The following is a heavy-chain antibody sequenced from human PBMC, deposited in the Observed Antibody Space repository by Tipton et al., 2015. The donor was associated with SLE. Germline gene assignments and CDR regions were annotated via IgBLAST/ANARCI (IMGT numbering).Heavy chain of an antibody. J-gene: IGHJ4*02. CDR3: ARLPLYGDYDY. Sequence: TLSLTCAVSGYSITRGYNWGWIRQPPGKGLEFIGSIYHNDSPYYNQSLKSRVTISIDTSKNQFSLELRSVTAADTAVYYWARLPLYGDYDYWGQGTLVIVSS. CDR1: GYSITRGYN. V-gene: IGHV4-38-2*01. D-gene: IGHD4-17*01. CDR2: IYHNDSP.